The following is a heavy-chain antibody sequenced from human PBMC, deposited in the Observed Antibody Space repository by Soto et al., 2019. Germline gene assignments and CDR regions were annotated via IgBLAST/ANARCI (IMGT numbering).Heavy chain of an antibody. Sequence: PSETLSLTCTVSGGSISSSSYYWGWIRQPPGKGLEWIGSIYYSGSTYYNPSLKSRVTISVDTSKNQFSLKLSSVTAADTAVYYCARHEPLLFVYYFDYWGQGTLVTVSS. D-gene: IGHD2-21*02. CDR3: ARHEPLLFVYYFDY. CDR2: IYYSGST. V-gene: IGHV4-39*01. J-gene: IGHJ4*02. CDR1: GGSISSSSYY.